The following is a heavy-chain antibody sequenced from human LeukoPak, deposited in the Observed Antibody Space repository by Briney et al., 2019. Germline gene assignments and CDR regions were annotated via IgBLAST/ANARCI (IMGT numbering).Heavy chain of an antibody. CDR3: ARDGIAAENDY. V-gene: IGHV3-7*01. J-gene: IGHJ4*02. CDR1: GFTFSTYS. D-gene: IGHD6-13*01. Sequence: GGSLRLSCAASGFTFSTYSMSWVRQAPGKGLEWVATIKDDGGEIYYVDSVKGRFTISRDNSKNSLYLQMNSLRAEDTAVYYCARDGIAAENDYWGQGTLVTVSS. CDR2: IKDDGGEI.